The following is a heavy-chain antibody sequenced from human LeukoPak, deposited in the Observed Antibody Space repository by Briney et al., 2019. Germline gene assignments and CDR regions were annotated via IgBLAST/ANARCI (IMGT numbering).Heavy chain of an antibody. Sequence: PSETLSLTCTVSGGSISSSSYYWGWIRQPPGKGLEWIGEINHSGSTNYNPSLKSRVTISVDTSKNQFSLKLSSVTAADTAVYYCARGSTAQYYYYYYYMDVWGKGTTVTVSS. CDR1: GGSISSSSYY. CDR3: ARGSTAQYYYYYYYMDV. D-gene: IGHD5-18*01. J-gene: IGHJ6*03. V-gene: IGHV4-39*07. CDR2: INHSGST.